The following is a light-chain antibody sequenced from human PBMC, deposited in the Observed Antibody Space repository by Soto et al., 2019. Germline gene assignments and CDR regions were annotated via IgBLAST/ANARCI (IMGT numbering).Light chain of an antibody. CDR1: SSDVGGYNY. CDR2: DVS. J-gene: IGLJ2*01. Sequence: QSALTQPRSVSGSPGQSVTISCTGTSSDVGGYNYVSWYQKYPGKAPKLMIYDVSKRPSGVPDRFSGSKSGNTASLTISGLQAEDETDYYCCSYAGRYTLIFSGGTKLTVL. V-gene: IGLV2-11*01. CDR3: CSYAGRYTLI.